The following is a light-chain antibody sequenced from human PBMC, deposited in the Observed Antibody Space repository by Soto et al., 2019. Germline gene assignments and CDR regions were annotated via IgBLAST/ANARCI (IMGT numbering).Light chain of an antibody. CDR1: QSVSSY. CDR3: QQRSNWPPYT. CDR2: DAS. Sequence: EIVLTQSPATLSLSPGERATLSCRASQSVSSYLAWYQQNPGQAPRLLIYDASNRATGIPARFSGSGSGTDFTRTISSLEPEDCAVDYCQQRSNWPPYTFGHGTKLESK. J-gene: IGKJ2*01. V-gene: IGKV3-11*01.